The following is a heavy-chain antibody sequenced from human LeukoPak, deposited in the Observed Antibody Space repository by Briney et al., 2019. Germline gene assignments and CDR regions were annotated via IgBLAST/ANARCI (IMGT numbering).Heavy chain of an antibody. CDR3: ARDHLVVPAAMRPYYFDY. D-gene: IGHD2-2*01. Sequence: GASVKVSCKASGYTFTGYYMHWVRQAPGQGLEWMGWINPNSGGTNYAQKFQGRVTMTRDTSISTAYMELSRLRSDDTAVYYCARDHLVVPAAMRPYYFDYWGQGTLVTVSS. V-gene: IGHV1-2*02. J-gene: IGHJ4*02. CDR1: GYTFTGYY. CDR2: INPNSGGT.